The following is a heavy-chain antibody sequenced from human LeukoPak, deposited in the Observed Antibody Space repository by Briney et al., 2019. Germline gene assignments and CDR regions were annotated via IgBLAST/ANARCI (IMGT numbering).Heavy chain of an antibody. CDR2: IKSKADGGTT. D-gene: IGHD3-10*01. V-gene: IGHV3-15*01. CDR3: TTGITMVRGVIHLIDY. CDR1: GFTFSNVW. J-gene: IGHJ4*02. Sequence: PGGSLRLSCAASGFTFSNVWMSWVSQAPGKGLEWVVRIKSKADGGTTDYAAPVKGRFTISRDDSKNTLYLQMNSLKTEDTDVYYCTTGITMVRGVIHLIDYWGQGTLVTVSS.